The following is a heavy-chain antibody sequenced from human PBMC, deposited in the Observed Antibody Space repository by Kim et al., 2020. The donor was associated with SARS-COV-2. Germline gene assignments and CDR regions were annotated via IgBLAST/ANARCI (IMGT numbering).Heavy chain of an antibody. CDR3: AKADDIWTGYLDP. D-gene: IGHD3-9*01. CDR2: ISGSYGTT. CDR1: GFAFSSYA. J-gene: IGHJ5*02. V-gene: IGHV3-23*01. Sequence: GGSRRLSCAASGFAFSSYAMNWVRQAPGKGLGWVSGISGSYGTTYYADSVKGRFTISRDNSKNTLYLQMNSLRADDTAVYYCAKADDIWTGYLDPWGQGTLVTVSS.